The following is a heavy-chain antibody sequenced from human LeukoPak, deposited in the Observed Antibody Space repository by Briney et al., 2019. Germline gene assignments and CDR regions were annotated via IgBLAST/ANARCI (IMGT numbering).Heavy chain of an antibody. CDR1: RFTFSTAW. Sequence: KPGGSLRLSCAASRFTFSTAWMSWVRPAPGKRREWAGGLTSKTVGGTTDYAAPVKGRLTISKDDSKNTLYRQMNSLKPEDTALYYCTAGGSYYVDLDSWGEGALVTVSS. V-gene: IGHV3-15*01. D-gene: IGHD1-26*01. CDR2: LTSKTVGGTT. J-gene: IGHJ4*02. CDR3: TAGGSYYVDLDS.